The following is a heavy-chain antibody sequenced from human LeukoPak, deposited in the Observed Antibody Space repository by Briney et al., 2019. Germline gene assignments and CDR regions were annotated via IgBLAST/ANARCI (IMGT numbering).Heavy chain of an antibody. J-gene: IGHJ4*02. CDR2: IYTSGST. CDR1: GGSINNYY. CDR3: ARDGSSYYDSSGPDY. Sequence: SETLSLTCAVSGGSINNYYWNWIRQPAGKGLEWIGRIYTSGSTNYNPSLKSRVTMSVDTSKNQFSLKLSSVTAADTAVYYCARDGSSYYDSSGPDYWGQGTLVTVSS. V-gene: IGHV4-4*07. D-gene: IGHD3-22*01.